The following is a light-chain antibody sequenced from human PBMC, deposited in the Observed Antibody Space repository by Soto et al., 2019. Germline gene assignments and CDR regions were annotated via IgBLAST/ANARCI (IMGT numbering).Light chain of an antibody. CDR3: SSYAGTSTFGVL. Sequence: QSALTQPASVSGSPGQSITISCTGTSSDVGGYNYVSWYQQHPGKAPKLMIYDVSNRPSGVSNRFSGSKSGNTASLTISGLQAEDEADYYCSSYAGTSTFGVLFGGGTKLTVL. CDR1: SSDVGGYNY. V-gene: IGLV2-14*01. CDR2: DVS. J-gene: IGLJ3*02.